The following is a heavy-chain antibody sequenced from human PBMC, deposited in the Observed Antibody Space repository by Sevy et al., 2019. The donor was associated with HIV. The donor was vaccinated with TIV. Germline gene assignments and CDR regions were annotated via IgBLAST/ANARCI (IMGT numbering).Heavy chain of an antibody. Sequence: GGSLRLSCAASGFTFSTYAMSWVRQAPGKGLEWVSGISCSGVTTYYADSVKGRFTISRDTSKNTLCLHMNSLTAEDTAVYYCAKAGVRVGGTFDLLYFDYWGQGTLVTVSS. V-gene: IGHV3-23*01. D-gene: IGHD6-19*01. CDR2: ISCSGVTT. CDR1: GFTFSTYA. J-gene: IGHJ4*02. CDR3: AKAGVRVGGTFDLLYFDY.